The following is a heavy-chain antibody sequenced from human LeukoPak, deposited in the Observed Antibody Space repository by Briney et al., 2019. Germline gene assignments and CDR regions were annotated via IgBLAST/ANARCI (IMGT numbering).Heavy chain of an antibody. Sequence: PSETPSLTCAVYGGSFSGYYWSWIRQPPGKGLEWIGEINHSGSTNYNPSLKSRVTISVDTSKNQFSLKLSSVTAADTAVYYCAREEAVKAFDIWGQGTMVTVSS. CDR2: INHSGST. V-gene: IGHV4-34*01. D-gene: IGHD4-17*01. J-gene: IGHJ3*02. CDR3: AREEAVKAFDI. CDR1: GGSFSGYY.